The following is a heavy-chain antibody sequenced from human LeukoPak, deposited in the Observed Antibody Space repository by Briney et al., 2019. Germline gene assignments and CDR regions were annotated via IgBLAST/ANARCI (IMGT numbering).Heavy chain of an antibody. CDR2: ISGSGGST. J-gene: IGHJ4*02. V-gene: IGHV3-23*01. CDR3: AKDVYGYCSGGSCYSGPQNFDY. Sequence: PGGSLRLSCAASGFTFSSYAMSWVRQAQGKGLEGVSAISGSGGSTYYADSVKGRFTISRDNCKNTLYLQMNSLRAEDTAVYYCAKDVYGYCSGGSCYSGPQNFDYWGQGTLVTVPS. D-gene: IGHD2-15*01. CDR1: GFTFSSYA.